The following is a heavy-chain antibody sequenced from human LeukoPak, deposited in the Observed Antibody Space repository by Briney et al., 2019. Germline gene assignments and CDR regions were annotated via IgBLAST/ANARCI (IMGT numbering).Heavy chain of an antibody. Sequence: ASVKLSFKCSGSAFTSCGISWMRLPHGPGHELKWWINIYNGNRNYDKKLQGRVTMTTDKATSTDYMELRSLRSDDTAVYYCARDLGYRSGGSCYSSWDFQHWGQGTLVTVSS. D-gene: IGHD2-15*01. V-gene: IGHV1-18*01. CDR3: ARDLGYRSGGSCYSSWDFQH. J-gene: IGHJ1*01. CDR1: GSAFTSCG. CDR2: INIYNGNR.